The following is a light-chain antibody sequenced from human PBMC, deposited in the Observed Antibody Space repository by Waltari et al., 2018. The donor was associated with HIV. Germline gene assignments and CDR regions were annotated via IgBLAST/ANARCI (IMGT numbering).Light chain of an antibody. CDR3: GTWDSSLSAGV. Sequence: QSVLTQPPSVSAAPGPNITISCSGSSSNIRHNSVSSYQQLPGTAPKLLIYDNHKRPSGIPDRFSGSKSGTSATLGITGLQTGDEADYYCGTWDSSLSAGVFGGGTKVTVL. CDR1: SSNIRHNS. CDR2: DNH. J-gene: IGLJ2*01. V-gene: IGLV1-51*01.